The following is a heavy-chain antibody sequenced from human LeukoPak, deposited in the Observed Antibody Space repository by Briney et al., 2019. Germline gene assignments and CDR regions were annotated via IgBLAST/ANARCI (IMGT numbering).Heavy chain of an antibody. Sequence: SETLSLTCTVSGGSISSYYWSWIRQPPGKGLEWIGYMFHSGLSNYNPSLKSRLTVSLDTSKNHFSLTLTSVTAADTAIYYCARELSYDLFRGPSSYFDLWGQGALVTVSS. J-gene: IGHJ4*02. V-gene: IGHV4-59*01. CDR3: ARELSYDLFRGPSSYFDL. CDR1: GGSISSYY. CDR2: MFHSGLS. D-gene: IGHD3-9*01.